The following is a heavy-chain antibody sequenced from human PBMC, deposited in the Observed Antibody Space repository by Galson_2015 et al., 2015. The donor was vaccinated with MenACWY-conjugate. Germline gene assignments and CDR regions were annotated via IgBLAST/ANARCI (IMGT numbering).Heavy chain of an antibody. Sequence: QSGAEVKQPGESLQISCKASGSRFPDHWIGWVRQMPGKGLEWMGIIYPSDSDTRYSPSFQGQVTISVDKSINTAYLQWSSLKASDTAMYYCARYTMDYDLWSGYLNFDCWGQGTLVTVSS. CDR2: IYPSDSDT. V-gene: IGHV5-51*01. CDR3: ARYTMDYDLWSGYLNFDC. CDR1: GSRFPDHW. D-gene: IGHD3-3*01. J-gene: IGHJ4*02.